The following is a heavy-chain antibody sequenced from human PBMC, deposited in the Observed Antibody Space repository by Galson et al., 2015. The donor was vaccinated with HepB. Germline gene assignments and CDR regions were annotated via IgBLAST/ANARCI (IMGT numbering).Heavy chain of an antibody. CDR1: GGTFSSYA. CDR2: IIPIFGTA. V-gene: IGHV1-69*13. CDR3: ARTGRDIVVVPAAIGWYFDL. D-gene: IGHD2-2*02. Sequence: SVKVSCKASGGTFSSYAISWVRQAPGQGLEWMGGIIPIFGTANYAQKFQGRVTITADESTSTAYMELSSLRSEDTAVYYCARTGRDIVVVPAAIGWYFDLWGRGTLVTVSS. J-gene: IGHJ2*01.